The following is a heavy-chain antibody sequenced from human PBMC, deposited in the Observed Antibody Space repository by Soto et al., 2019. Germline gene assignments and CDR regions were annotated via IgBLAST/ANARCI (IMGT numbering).Heavy chain of an antibody. D-gene: IGHD6-13*01. CDR2: IYYRGST. CDR3: ARARYLAVAAAWAY. CDR1: GGSISSYY. V-gene: IGHV4-59*01. J-gene: IGHJ4*02. Sequence: SETLSLTCTVSGGSISSYYWSWIRQPPGKGLEWIGYIYYRGSTNYNPSLKSRVTISVDTSKNQFSLKLSSVTAADTAVYYCARARYLAVAAAWAYWGQGTLVTVS.